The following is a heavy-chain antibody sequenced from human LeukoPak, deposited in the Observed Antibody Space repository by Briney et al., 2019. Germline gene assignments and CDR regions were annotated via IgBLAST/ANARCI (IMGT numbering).Heavy chain of an antibody. Sequence: GGSLRLSCAASGFSIARAWMNWVRQAPGKGLEWVGRIKSKTDPGPTDYAAPVKGRFTISRDDSKNTLYLQMNSLRAEDTAVYYCAKDKGWGYSTYDFYGMDVWGQGTTVTVSS. CDR3: AKDKGWGYSTYDFYGMDV. CDR2: IKSKTDPGPT. CDR1: GFSIARAW. V-gene: IGHV3-15*07. D-gene: IGHD1-26*01. J-gene: IGHJ6*02.